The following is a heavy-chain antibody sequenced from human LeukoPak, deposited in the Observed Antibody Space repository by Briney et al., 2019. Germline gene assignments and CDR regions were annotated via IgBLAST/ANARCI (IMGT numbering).Heavy chain of an antibody. CDR3: ARHQGGDYLDP. CDR2: IFHSGNT. D-gene: IGHD4-17*01. J-gene: IGHJ5*02. Sequence: PSETLSLTCTVSGDSISNINYYWGWIRQPPGKGLEWIGTIFHSGNTYYSPSLKSRVTVSVDTSKNQFSLRLTSVIAADTAVYYCARHQGGDYLDPWGQGALVTVSS. V-gene: IGHV4-39*01. CDR1: GDSISNINYY.